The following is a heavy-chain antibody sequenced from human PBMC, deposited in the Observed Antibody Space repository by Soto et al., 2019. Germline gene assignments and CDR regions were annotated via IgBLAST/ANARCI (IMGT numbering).Heavy chain of an antibody. CDR2: IYYSGST. D-gene: IGHD3-22*01. V-gene: IGHV4-59*01. Sequence: SETLSLTCTVSGGSISSYYWSWIRQPPGKGLEWIGYIYYSGSTNYNPSLKSRVTISVDTSKNQFSLKLSSVTAADTAVYYCARDHYYDSSGWKWFDPWGQGTLVTVSS. CDR3: ARDHYYDSSGWKWFDP. CDR1: GGSISSYY. J-gene: IGHJ5*02.